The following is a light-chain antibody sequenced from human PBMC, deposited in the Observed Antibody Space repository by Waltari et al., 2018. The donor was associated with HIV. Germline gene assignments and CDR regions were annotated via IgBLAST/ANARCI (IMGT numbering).Light chain of an antibody. CDR2: GAS. J-gene: IGKJ3*01. Sequence: EIVLTQSPGTLSLSQGERATLSCRARQSVSSNYLAWYQQKPGQAPRLFIYGASSRATGIPDRFSGSGSGTDFNLTINRLEPEDFAVYYCQHYGISFRFGPGTRVDMK. CDR3: QHYGISFR. V-gene: IGKV3-20*01. CDR1: QSVSSNY.